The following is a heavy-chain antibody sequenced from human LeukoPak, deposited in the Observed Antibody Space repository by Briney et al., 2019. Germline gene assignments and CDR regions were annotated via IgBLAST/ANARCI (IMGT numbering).Heavy chain of an antibody. J-gene: IGHJ3*02. CDR2: ISAYNGNT. CDR1: GYTFTSYG. D-gene: IGHD2-8*02. CDR3: ARVLVVLGWDAFDI. V-gene: IGHV1-18*01. Sequence: ASVKVSCKASGYTFTSYGISWVRQAPGQGLGWMGWISAYNGNTNYAQKLQGRVTMTTDTSTSTAYMELRSLRSDDTAVYYCARVLVVLGWDAFDIWGQGTMVTVSS.